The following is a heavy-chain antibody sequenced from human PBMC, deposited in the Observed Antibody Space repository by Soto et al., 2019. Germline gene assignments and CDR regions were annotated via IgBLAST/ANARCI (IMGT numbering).Heavy chain of an antibody. Sequence: PSETLSLTCTVSGGSISSYYWSWIRQPPGKGLEWIGYIYYSGSTNYNPSLKSRVTISVDTSKNQFSLKLSSVTAADTAVYYCARLAPFSXCSGGSCYYNWFDPWGQGTLVTVSS. CDR2: IYYSGST. CDR1: GGSISSYY. J-gene: IGHJ5*02. V-gene: IGHV4-59*08. D-gene: IGHD2-15*01. CDR3: ARLAPFSXCSGGSCYYNWFDP.